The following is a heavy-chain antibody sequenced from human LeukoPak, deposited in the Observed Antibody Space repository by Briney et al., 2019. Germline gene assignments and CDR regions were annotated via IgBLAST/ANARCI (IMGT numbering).Heavy chain of an antibody. D-gene: IGHD6-6*01. V-gene: IGHV5-51*01. CDR3: ATWPTGSTSSYFDY. Sequence: GESLKSSCKGSGYSFTNYWIGWVRQMPGKGLEWMVIIYPGDSDTRYSPSFQGQVTISADKSITTAYLQWSSLKASDTAMYYCATWPTGSTSSYFDYWGQGTLVTVSS. CDR2: IYPGDSDT. J-gene: IGHJ4*02. CDR1: GYSFTNYW.